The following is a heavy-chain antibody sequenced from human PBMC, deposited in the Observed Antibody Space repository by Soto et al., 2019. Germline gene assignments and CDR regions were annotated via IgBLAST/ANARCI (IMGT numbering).Heavy chain of an antibody. CDR2: IHYSGST. J-gene: IGHJ1*01. CDR3: ARDMIFGVVGKFGF. V-gene: IGHV4-61*01. Sequence: KASETLSLTCTVSGGSVSSGSYYWSWIRQPPGKGLEWIGYIHYSGSTIYNPSLKSRVTISVDTSKNQFSLKLNSVTAADTAVYYCARDMIFGVVGKFGFWGQGTVVTVSS. CDR1: GGSVSSGSYY. D-gene: IGHD3-3*01.